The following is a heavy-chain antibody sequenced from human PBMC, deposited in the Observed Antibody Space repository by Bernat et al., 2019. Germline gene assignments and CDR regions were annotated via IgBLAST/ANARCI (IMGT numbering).Heavy chain of an antibody. CDR1: GFTFSTYW. V-gene: IGHV3-7*01. Sequence: EVQLVESGGALVQFGGSLRLSCAASGFTFSTYWMSWVRQAPGTGLEWVANIKPDGSDKYYVDSVMGRFTISRDSTKNLLYLQMNSLRAEDTAVYYCARGYSSTWYNGYYGMDVWGQGTTVTVSS. D-gene: IGHD6-13*01. CDR3: ARGYSSTWYNGYYGMDV. J-gene: IGHJ6*02. CDR2: IKPDGSDK.